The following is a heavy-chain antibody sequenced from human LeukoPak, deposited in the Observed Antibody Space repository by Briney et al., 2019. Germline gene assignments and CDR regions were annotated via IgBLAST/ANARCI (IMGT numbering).Heavy chain of an antibody. D-gene: IGHD1-26*01. CDR1: GFIFSSYG. Sequence: GGSLRLSCAASGFIFSSYGMDWVRQAPGKGLEWVAVISYDGSNKFYADSVKGRFTISGDNSKNTLYLQMNSLRAEDTAVYYCAGVGAPGYFDYWGQGTLVTVSS. CDR3: AGVGAPGYFDY. V-gene: IGHV3-30*03. CDR2: ISYDGSNK. J-gene: IGHJ4*02.